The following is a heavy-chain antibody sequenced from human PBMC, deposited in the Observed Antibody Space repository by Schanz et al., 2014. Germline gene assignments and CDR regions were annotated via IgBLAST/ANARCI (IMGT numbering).Heavy chain of an antibody. CDR3: ARDRRLQSQSGWDC. Sequence: QVQLVQSGAEVKKLGSSVKVSCKLSGGTFSSYTISWMRQAPGQGLEWMGKIIPVLNIATYAQRFQGRVSITAETATNTAYMELSSLTSEDTAIYFCARDRRLQSQSGWDCWGQGTLVTVSS. CDR1: GGTFSSYT. J-gene: IGHJ4*02. V-gene: IGHV1-69*08. D-gene: IGHD3-10*01. CDR2: IIPVLNIA.